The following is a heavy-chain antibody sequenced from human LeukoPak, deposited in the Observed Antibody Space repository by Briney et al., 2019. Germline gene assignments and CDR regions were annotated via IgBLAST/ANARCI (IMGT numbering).Heavy chain of an antibody. CDR2: IYYTGST. J-gene: IGHJ4*02. Sequence: PSETLSLTCTVSGGSISSYYWSWIRQPPGKGLEWIGYIYYTGSTTYHPSLKSRVTISITISQTQFSLKLSSVNVADTAVYYCPRYGDTSGYWGQGTLVTVSS. CDR3: PRYGDTSGY. D-gene: IGHD4-17*01. V-gene: IGHV4-59*01. CDR1: GGSISSYY.